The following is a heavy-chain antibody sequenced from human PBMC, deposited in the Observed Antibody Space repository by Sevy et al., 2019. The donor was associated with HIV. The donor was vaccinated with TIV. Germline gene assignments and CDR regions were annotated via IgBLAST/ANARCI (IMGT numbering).Heavy chain of an antibody. J-gene: IGHJ4*02. D-gene: IGHD1-26*01. CDR2: IYYSGST. CDR3: ARHRPGLGATGPFDY. Sequence: SETLSLTCTVSGGSISSSSYYWGWIRQPPGKGLEWTGSIYYSGSTYYNPSLKSRVTISVDTSKNQFSLKLSSVTAADTAVYYCARHRPGLGATGPFDYWGQGTLVTVSS. V-gene: IGHV4-39*01. CDR1: GGSISSSSYY.